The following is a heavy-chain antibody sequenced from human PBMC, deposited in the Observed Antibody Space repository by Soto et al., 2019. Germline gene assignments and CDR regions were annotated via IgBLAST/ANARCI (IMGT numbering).Heavy chain of an antibody. V-gene: IGHV4-4*02. CDR3: GGVVLSTARGAFDA. Sequence: QVQLQESGPGLVKPSGTLSLTCAVSGGSISSSHWWTWVRQSPGKGLEYIGEISHSGTSNSHPSLKRRVTLSVDRSKHLSSLTLTSVTAAETAVYYCGGVVLSTARGAFDAWGQGTPVIVSS. D-gene: IGHD3-3*01. CDR1: GGSISSSHW. J-gene: IGHJ3*01. CDR2: ISHSGTS.